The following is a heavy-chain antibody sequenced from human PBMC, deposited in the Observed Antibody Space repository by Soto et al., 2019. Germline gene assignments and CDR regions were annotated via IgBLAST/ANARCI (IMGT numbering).Heavy chain of an antibody. CDR1: GFTFSSYS. CDR2: ISSSSSTI. D-gene: IGHD6-6*01. Sequence: GGSLRLSCAASGFTFSSYSMNWVRQAPGKGLEWVSYISSSSSTIYYADSVKGRFTISRDNAKNSLYLQMNSLRDEDTAVYYCARDFEYSSSYYFDYWGQETLVTVSS. J-gene: IGHJ4*02. V-gene: IGHV3-48*02. CDR3: ARDFEYSSSYYFDY.